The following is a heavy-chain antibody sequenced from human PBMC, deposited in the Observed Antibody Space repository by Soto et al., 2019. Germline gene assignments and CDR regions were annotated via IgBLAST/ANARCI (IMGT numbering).Heavy chain of an antibody. J-gene: IGHJ6*02. CDR3: AAGQVSANAYGSPVPYHFYGMTV. V-gene: IGHV4-61*01. CDR1: GDSVTGSSYY. Sequence: QVQLRESGPGLVKPSETLSLTCTVSGDSVTGSSYYWSWVRQSPGKGLEWIAYIYYGDYTNYSPSTVGRAAISVDPSRNQVSLKLTSVTAADTAVYSCAAGQVSANAYGSPVPYHFYGMTVWGQGTTVTVSS. D-gene: IGHD3-10*01. CDR2: IYYGDYT.